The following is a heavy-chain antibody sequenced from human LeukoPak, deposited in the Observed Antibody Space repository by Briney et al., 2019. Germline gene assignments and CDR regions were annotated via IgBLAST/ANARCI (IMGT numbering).Heavy chain of an antibody. Sequence: SVKVSRKASGGTFSSYAISWVRQAPGQGLEWMGGIIPIFGTANYAQKFQGRVTITADESTSTAYMELSSLRSEDTAVYYCAREGYCSSTSCYREREGRTKYYYYGMDVWGQGTTVTVSS. J-gene: IGHJ6*02. D-gene: IGHD2-2*02. V-gene: IGHV1-69*13. CDR3: AREGYCSSTSCYREREGRTKYYYYGMDV. CDR2: IIPIFGTA. CDR1: GGTFSSYA.